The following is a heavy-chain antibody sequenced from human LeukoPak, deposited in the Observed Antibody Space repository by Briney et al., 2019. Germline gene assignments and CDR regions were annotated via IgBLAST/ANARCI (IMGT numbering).Heavy chain of an antibody. D-gene: IGHD2-15*01. Sequence: PGGSLRLSCAASGFTFSSYAMNWVRQAPGKGLEWGSTISAGGGSTYYADSVKGRFTISRDASKNTLYLQMNRLRADDTALYSCARDYCSGGSCYLFDYWGRGTLVTVSS. J-gene: IGHJ4*02. V-gene: IGHV3-23*01. CDR1: GFTFSSYA. CDR3: ARDYCSGGSCYLFDY. CDR2: ISAGGGST.